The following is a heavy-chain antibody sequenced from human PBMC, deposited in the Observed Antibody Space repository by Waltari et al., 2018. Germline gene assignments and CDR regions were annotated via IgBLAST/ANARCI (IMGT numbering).Heavy chain of an antibody. CDR2: VYLTGGT. D-gene: IGHD2-15*01. V-gene: IGHV4-38-2*01. Sequence: QVQLQESGPGLVKPSETLSLTCAVYGSSTSSAYLWAWIRQAPGKGLEWMGSVYLTGGTYYNPSLKSRVNISVDTSNNQFSLNLRSVTAADTAVYYCARQHRALISGGNFDYWGQGILVTASS. J-gene: IGHJ4*02. CDR1: GSSTSSAYL. CDR3: ARQHRALISGGNFDY.